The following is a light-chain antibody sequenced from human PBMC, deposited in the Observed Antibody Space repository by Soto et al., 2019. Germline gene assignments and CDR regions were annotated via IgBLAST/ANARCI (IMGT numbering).Light chain of an antibody. CDR1: SSNIGSKS. V-gene: IGLV1-44*01. J-gene: IGLJ2*01. CDR3: AAWEDSLNVLV. Sequence: QSVLTQTPSVSGTPGQRVNMSCSGSSSNIGSKSVSWYQHRPQTAPKLLIYSNNQRPSGVPGRFSGSKSGTSASLDSSGLQSDDETQYYCAAWEDSLNVLVFGGGTKLNVL. CDR2: SNN.